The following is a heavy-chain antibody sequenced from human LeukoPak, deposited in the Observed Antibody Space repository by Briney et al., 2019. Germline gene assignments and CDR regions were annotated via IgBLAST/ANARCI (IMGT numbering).Heavy chain of an antibody. CDR2: ISGRDDST. Sequence: GGSLRLSCAASGFTFSSYEMNWVRQAPGKGLEWVSGISGRDDSTYYADSVKGRFTISRDNSKNTLYLQLNSLRAEDTALYFCARGVYFSSSALDYWGQGTLVTVSS. D-gene: IGHD6-13*01. CDR3: ARGVYFSSSALDY. CDR1: GFTFSSYE. J-gene: IGHJ4*02. V-gene: IGHV3-23*01.